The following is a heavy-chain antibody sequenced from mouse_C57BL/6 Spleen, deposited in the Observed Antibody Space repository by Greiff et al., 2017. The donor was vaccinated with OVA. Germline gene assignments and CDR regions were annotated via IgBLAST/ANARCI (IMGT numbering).Heavy chain of an antibody. Sequence: EVQLQQSGPELVKPGASVKISCKASGYTFTDYYMNWVKQSHGKSLEWIGDINPNNGGTSYNQKYKGKATLTVDKSSSTAYMELRSLTSEDSAVYYCARDYRQLRLLHAMDYWGQGTSVTVSS. CDR3: ARDYRQLRLLHAMDY. CDR1: GYTFTDYY. V-gene: IGHV1-26*01. J-gene: IGHJ4*01. D-gene: IGHD3-2*02. CDR2: INPNNGGT.